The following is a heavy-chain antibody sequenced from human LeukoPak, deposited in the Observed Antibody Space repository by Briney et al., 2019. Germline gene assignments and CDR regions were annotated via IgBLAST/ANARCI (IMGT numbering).Heavy chain of an antibody. CDR3: ARVALADPYYDFWSGYQYLDY. D-gene: IGHD3-3*01. V-gene: IGHV1-69*13. CDR1: GVTFSSYA. CDR2: IIRIFGTA. Sequence: SVKVSCTASGVTFSSYAISWVRQAPGQGLEWMGGIIRIFGTANYAQKFQGRVTITADESTSTAYMELSSLRSEDTAVYYCARVALADPYYDFWSGYQYLDYWGQGTLVTVSS. J-gene: IGHJ4*02.